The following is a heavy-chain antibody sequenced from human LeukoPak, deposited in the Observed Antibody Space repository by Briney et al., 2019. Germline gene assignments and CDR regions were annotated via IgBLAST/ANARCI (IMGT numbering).Heavy chain of an antibody. J-gene: IGHJ3*02. D-gene: IGHD6-13*01. V-gene: IGHV1-8*01. CDR1: GYTFTSYD. Sequence: ASVKVSCKASGYTFTSYDINWVRQATGQGLEWMGWMNPNSGNTGYAQKFQGRVTMTRNTSISTAYMELSSLRSEDTAVYYCARASQQPGDAFDIWGQGTMVTVSS. CDR3: ARASQQPGDAFDI. CDR2: MNPNSGNT.